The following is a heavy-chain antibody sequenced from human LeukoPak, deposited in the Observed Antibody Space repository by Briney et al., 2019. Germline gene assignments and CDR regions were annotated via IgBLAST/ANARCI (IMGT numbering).Heavy chain of an antibody. V-gene: IGHV3-30*18. CDR2: ISYDGSNK. CDR1: GFTFSSYG. Sequence: GGSLRLSCAASGFTFSSYGMHWVRQAPGKGLEWVAVISYDGSNKYYADSVKGRFTISRDNSKNTLYLQMNSLRAEDTAVYYCAKDPGSTVTTSDYWGQGTLVTVSS. CDR3: AKDPGSTVTTSDY. J-gene: IGHJ4*02. D-gene: IGHD4-17*01.